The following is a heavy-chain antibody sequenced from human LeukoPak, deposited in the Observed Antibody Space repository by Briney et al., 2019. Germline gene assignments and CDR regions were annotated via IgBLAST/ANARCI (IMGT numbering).Heavy chain of an antibody. CDR3: ATGNRITIFGVVPLYYMDV. V-gene: IGHV1-24*01. CDR2: FDPEDGET. Sequence: GASVKVSCKVSGYTLTELSMHWVRQAPGKGLEWMGGFDPEDGETIYAQKFQGRVTMTEDTSTDTAYMELSSLRSEDTAVYYCATGNRITIFGVVPLYYMDVWGKGTTVTVS. D-gene: IGHD3-3*01. J-gene: IGHJ6*03. CDR1: GYTLTELS.